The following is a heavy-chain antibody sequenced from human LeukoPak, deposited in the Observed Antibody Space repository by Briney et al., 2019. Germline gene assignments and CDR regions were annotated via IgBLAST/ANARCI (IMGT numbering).Heavy chain of an antibody. Sequence: SQTLSLTCAISGDSVSSNSVTWNWIRQSPSRGLEWLGRTYYRSKWYNDYAVSVKSRITINLDTSTNQFSLQLNSVTPEDTAVYYCARDPAYSSGWTKNAFDIWGQGTIVTVSS. J-gene: IGHJ3*02. CDR1: GDSVSSNSVT. D-gene: IGHD6-19*01. CDR3: ARDPAYSSGWTKNAFDI. CDR2: TYYRSKWYN. V-gene: IGHV6-1*01.